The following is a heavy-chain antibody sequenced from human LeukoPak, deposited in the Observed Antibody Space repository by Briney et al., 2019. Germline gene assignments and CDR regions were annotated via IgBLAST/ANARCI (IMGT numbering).Heavy chain of an antibody. CDR1: GGSISSTTYY. CDR2: IYFSGSI. V-gene: IGHV4-39*01. Sequence: SETLSLTCTVSGGSISSTTYYWGWIRQPPGKGLEWIGSIYFSGSIFYNPSLKSRVTISVDTSKDQFSLRLSSVTAADTAVYFCVRQYTSSKNPPDFWGQGTLVTVSS. D-gene: IGHD6-13*01. CDR3: VRQYTSSKNPPDF. J-gene: IGHJ4*02.